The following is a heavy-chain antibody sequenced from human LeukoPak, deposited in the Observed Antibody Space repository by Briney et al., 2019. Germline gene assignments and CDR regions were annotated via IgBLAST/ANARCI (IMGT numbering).Heavy chain of an antibody. CDR3: ARALAAAATH. D-gene: IGHD6-13*01. J-gene: IGHJ4*02. CDR2: INPNSGGT. Sequence: ASVKVSCKASGYTFTGYYMHWVRQAPGQGLEWMGWINPNSGGTNYAQKFQGRVTMTRDTSVSIAYMGLNRVRSDDTAVYYCARALAAAATHWGQGTLVTVCS. CDR1: GYTFTGYY. V-gene: IGHV1-2*02.